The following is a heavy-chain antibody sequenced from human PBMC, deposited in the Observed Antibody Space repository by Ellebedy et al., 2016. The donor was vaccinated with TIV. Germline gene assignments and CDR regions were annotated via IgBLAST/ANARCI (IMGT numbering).Heavy chain of an antibody. D-gene: IGHD3-22*01. CDR1: GFTFSSYS. CDR2: ISSSSSTI. CDR3: AREPPKFFYDSSGYQ. Sequence: GESLKISCAASGFTFSSYSMNWVRQAPGKGLEWVSYISSSSSTIYYADSVKGRFTISRDNAKNSLYLQMHSLRVEDTATYFCAREPPKFFYDSSGYQWGQGALVTVSS. V-gene: IGHV3-48*04. J-gene: IGHJ4*02.